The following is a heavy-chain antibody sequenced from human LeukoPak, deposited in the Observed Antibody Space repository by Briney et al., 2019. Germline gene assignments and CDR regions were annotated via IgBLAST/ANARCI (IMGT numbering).Heavy chain of an antibody. CDR3: ARWSSWGVPPAYYYYGMDV. Sequence: PSETLSLTCTVSGGSISSYYWSWIRQPPGKGLEWIGYIYYSGSTNYNPSLKSRVTISVDTSKNQFSLKLSSVTAADTAVYYCARWSSWGVPPAYYYYGMDVWGQGTTVTVSS. CDR2: IYYSGST. D-gene: IGHD6-13*01. V-gene: IGHV4-59*01. J-gene: IGHJ6*02. CDR1: GGSISSYY.